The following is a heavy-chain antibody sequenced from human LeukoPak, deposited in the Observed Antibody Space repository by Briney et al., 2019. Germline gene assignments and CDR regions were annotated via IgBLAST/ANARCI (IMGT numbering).Heavy chain of an antibody. Sequence: KPSETLSLTCTVSGGSISSYYWSWIRQPPGKGLEWIGYIYYSGGTNYNPSLKSRVTISVDTSKNQFSLKLSSVTAADTAVYYCASARVGATTSYFDYWGQGTLVTVSS. CDR2: IYYSGGT. CDR3: ASARVGATTSYFDY. J-gene: IGHJ4*02. CDR1: GGSISSYY. D-gene: IGHD1-26*01. V-gene: IGHV4-59*01.